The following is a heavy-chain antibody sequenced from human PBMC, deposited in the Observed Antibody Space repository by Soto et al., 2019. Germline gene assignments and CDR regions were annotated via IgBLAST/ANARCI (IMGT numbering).Heavy chain of an antibody. J-gene: IGHJ4*02. CDR3: AKDQGSGYYYLDV. CDR1: GFTFSSYA. Sequence: EVQLLESGGGLVQPGGSLRLSCAASGFTFSSYATSWVRQAPGKGLEWVSVISTSGGSTYYADSVKGRFTISRDNSKNPLYLQMNSLRAEDTAVYYCAKDQGSGYYYLDVWGLGTLVTVSS. V-gene: IGHV3-23*01. D-gene: IGHD3-22*01. CDR2: ISTSGGST.